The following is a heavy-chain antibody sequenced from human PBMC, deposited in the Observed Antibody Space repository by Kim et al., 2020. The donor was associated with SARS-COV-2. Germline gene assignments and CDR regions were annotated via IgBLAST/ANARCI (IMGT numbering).Heavy chain of an antibody. J-gene: IGHJ5*02. V-gene: IGHV4-34*01. D-gene: IGHD1-26*01. CDR2: INHSGST. Sequence: SETLSLTCAVYGGSFSGYYWSWIRQPPGKGLEWIGEINHSGSTNYNPSLKSRVTISVDTSKNQFSLKLSSVTAADTAVYYCARGGWVGSSEPSWFDPWGQGTLVTVSS. CDR1: GGSFSGYY. CDR3: ARGGWVGSSEPSWFDP.